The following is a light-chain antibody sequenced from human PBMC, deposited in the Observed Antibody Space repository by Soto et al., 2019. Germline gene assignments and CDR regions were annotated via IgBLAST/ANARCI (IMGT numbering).Light chain of an antibody. CDR2: GAS. J-gene: IGKJ4*01. V-gene: IGKV3-15*01. CDR3: QQYNNWPRALT. Sequence: EIVMTQSPATLSVSPGERATLSCRASQSVSSNLAWYQQKPGQAPRLLIYGASTRATGIPARFSGSGSGTECTLTISSLQSEDFAVYYCQQYNNWPRALTFGGGTKVEIK. CDR1: QSVSSN.